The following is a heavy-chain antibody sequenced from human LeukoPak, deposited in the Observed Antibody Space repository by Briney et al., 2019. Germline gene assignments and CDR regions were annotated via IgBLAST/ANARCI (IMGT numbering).Heavy chain of an antibody. Sequence: PSETLSLTCTVSGDSINSGAYGWSWIWQPPGKGLDWIGDIYHSGISSYSPSLKSRVTISVDSSKNHFSLRLTSVTAADTAVYFCARDLRGCDSATCYRWFDPWGQGTLVIVSS. J-gene: IGHJ5*02. CDR3: ARDLRGCDSATCYRWFDP. D-gene: IGHD2-2*01. CDR2: IYHSGIS. CDR1: GDSINSGAYG. V-gene: IGHV4-30-2*01.